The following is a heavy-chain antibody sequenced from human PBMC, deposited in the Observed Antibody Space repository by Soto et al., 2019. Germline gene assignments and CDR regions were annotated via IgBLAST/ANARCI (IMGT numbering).Heavy chain of an antibody. CDR3: ARGGVDRRTFDY. D-gene: IGHD5-12*01. CDR1: GYSFTSYW. CDR2: IYPGDSDT. Sequence: PGESLKISCQASGYSFTSYWIAWVRQMPGNGLELMGIIYPGDSDTRYSPSFQGQVTISADKSISTAYLQWSDLQASDTAMYYCARGGVDRRTFDYWGQGTLVTV. J-gene: IGHJ4*02. V-gene: IGHV5-51*01.